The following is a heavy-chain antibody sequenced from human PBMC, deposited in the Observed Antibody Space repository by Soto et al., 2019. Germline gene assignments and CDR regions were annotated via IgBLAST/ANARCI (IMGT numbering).Heavy chain of an antibody. CDR2: ISYDGSNK. V-gene: IGHV3-30*18. Sequence: QVQLVESGGGVVQPGRSQRLSCAASGFTFSSYGMHWVRQAPGKGLEWVAVISYDGSNKYYADSVKGRFTISRDNSKNTLYLQMNSRRDEDTAVDYCANDRTLKVRYVHWFGQSWFDPWGQGTLVTVSS. D-gene: IGHD3-9*01. J-gene: IGHJ5*02. CDR3: ANDRTLKVRYVHWFGQSWFDP. CDR1: GFTFSSYG.